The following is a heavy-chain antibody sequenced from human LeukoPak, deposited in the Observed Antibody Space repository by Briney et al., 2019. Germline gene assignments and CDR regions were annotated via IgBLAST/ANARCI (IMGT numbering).Heavy chain of an antibody. CDR1: GFTFSSFG. Sequence: GGSLRLSCAASGFTFSSFGMNWVRQAPGKGLEWVSYISDSSTLTYYADSVKGRFTISRDNAKNSLSLRLNSLRDEDTAVHFCAKVIRGGYGMDIWGQGTTVTVSS. V-gene: IGHV3-48*02. J-gene: IGHJ6*02. CDR3: AKVIRGGYGMDI. CDR2: ISDSSTLT. D-gene: IGHD3-10*01.